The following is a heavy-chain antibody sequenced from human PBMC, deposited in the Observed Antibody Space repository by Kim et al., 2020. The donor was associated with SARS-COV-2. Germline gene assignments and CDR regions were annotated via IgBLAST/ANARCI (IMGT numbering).Heavy chain of an antibody. CDR1: GGSISSYY. CDR2: IYTSGST. D-gene: IGHD3-22*01. CDR3: ARAFSYSYDSSGYYYYYYGRDV. J-gene: IGHJ6*02. Sequence: SETLSLTCTVSGGSISSYYWSWIRQPAGKGLEWIGRIYTSGSTNYNPSLKSRVTMSVDTSKNQFSLKLSSVTAADTAVYYCARAFSYSYDSSGYYYYYYGRDVWGQGTTVTVSS. V-gene: IGHV4-4*07.